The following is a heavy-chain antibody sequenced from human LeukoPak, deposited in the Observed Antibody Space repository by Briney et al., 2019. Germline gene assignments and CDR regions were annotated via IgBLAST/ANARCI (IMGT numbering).Heavy chain of an antibody. D-gene: IGHD2-21*02. CDR1: GYIFTSYF. J-gene: IGHJ4*02. CDR2: INPSGGST. V-gene: IGHV1-46*01. Sequence: GASVKVSCKASGYIFTSYFMHWVRQAPGQGLEWMGLINPSGGSTRYAQKFQGRVTMTRDMSTSTVYMELSSLRSEDTAVYYCARDDCGGDCYSGWYFDYWGQGTLVTVSS. CDR3: ARDDCGGDCYSGWYFDY.